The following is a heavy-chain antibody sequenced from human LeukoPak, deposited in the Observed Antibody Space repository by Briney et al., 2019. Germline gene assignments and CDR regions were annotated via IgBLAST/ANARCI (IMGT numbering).Heavy chain of an antibody. CDR1: GGSISSGGYS. D-gene: IGHD1-7*01. CDR2: IYHSGST. Sequence: SGTLSLTCAVSGGSISSGGYSWSWIRQPPGKGLEWIGYIYHSGSTYYNPSLKSRVTISVDRSKNQFSLKLSSVTAADTAVYYCARASTGTTYVDYWGQGTLVTVSS. V-gene: IGHV4-30-2*01. J-gene: IGHJ4*02. CDR3: ARASTGTTYVDY.